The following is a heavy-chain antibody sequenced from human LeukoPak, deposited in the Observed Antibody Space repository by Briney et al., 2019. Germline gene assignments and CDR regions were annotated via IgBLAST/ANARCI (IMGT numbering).Heavy chain of an antibody. CDR2: IYCSGST. D-gene: IGHD3-22*01. CDR1: GGSISSSSYY. CDR3: ARQVTMIVVAHPPYYFDY. J-gene: IGHJ4*02. Sequence: PSETLSLTCTVSGGSISSSSYYWGWIRQPPGKGLEWIGSIYCSGSTYYNPSLKSRVTISVDTSKNQFSLKLSSVTAADTAVYYCARQVTMIVVAHPPYYFDYWGQGTLVTVSS. V-gene: IGHV4-39*01.